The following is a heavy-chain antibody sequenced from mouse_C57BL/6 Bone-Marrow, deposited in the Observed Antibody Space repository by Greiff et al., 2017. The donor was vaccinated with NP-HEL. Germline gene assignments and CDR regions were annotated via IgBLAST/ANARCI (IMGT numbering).Heavy chain of an antibody. D-gene: IGHD3-2*02. Sequence: EVKLVESGGGLVQPGGSLKLSCAASGFTFSDYGMAWVRQAPRKGPEWVAFISNLAYSIYYADTVTGRFTISRDNAKNTRYLEMSSLRSEDTAMYYCARQRRLGFAYWGQGTLVTVSA. CDR1: GFTFSDYG. CDR3: ARQRRLGFAY. CDR2: ISNLAYSI. J-gene: IGHJ3*01. V-gene: IGHV5-15*01.